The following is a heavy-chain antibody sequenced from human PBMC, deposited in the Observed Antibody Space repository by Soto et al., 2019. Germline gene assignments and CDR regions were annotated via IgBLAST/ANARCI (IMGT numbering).Heavy chain of an antibody. J-gene: IGHJ4*02. CDR2: ITSSGSSI. V-gene: IGHV3-11*01. CDR1: GLTFSDYY. Sequence: GGSLRLSCAASGLTFSDYYMSWIRQAPGKGLEWVSYITSSGSSIYYADSVKGRFTISRDNAKNSLYLQMNSLRAEDTAVYYCARDKGQLVPADGYWGQGTLVTVSS. CDR3: ARDKGQLVPADGY. D-gene: IGHD6-6*01.